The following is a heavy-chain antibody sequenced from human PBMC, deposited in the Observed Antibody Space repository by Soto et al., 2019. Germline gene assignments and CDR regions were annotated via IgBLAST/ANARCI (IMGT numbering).Heavy chain of an antibody. Sequence: PGGSLRLSCAASGFTFSSYWMSWVRQAPGKGLEWVANIKQDGSEKYYVDSVKGRFTISRDNAKNSLYLQMNSLRAEDTAVYYCAREVLAETVGMVVWGQGTTVTVSS. CDR3: AREVLAETVGMVV. CDR1: GFTFSSYW. J-gene: IGHJ6*02. D-gene: IGHD3-3*02. CDR2: IKQDGSEK. V-gene: IGHV3-7*05.